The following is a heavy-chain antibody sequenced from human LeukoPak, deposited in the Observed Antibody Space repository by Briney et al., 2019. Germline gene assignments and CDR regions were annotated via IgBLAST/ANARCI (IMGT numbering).Heavy chain of an antibody. Sequence: GGSLRLSCAASGFTFSSCAMNWVRQAPGKGLEWVSTILSGGSTYYAGSVKGRFTISRDNSKNTLYLQMNSLRAEDTAVYYCARGDDGSGSFYFDYWGQGTLVTVSS. J-gene: IGHJ4*02. D-gene: IGHD3-10*01. V-gene: IGHV3-23*01. CDR1: GFTFSSCA. CDR2: ILSGGST. CDR3: ARGDDGSGSFYFDY.